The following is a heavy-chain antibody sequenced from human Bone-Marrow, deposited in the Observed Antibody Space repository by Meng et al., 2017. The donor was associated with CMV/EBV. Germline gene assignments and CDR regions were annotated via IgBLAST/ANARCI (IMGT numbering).Heavy chain of an antibody. J-gene: IGHJ3*01. D-gene: IGHD3-3*01. CDR1: GFSLRNNW. CDR2: INGDGSIR. Sequence: GESLKISCVPSGFSLRNNWMHWVRQAPGKGLVWVSRINGDGSIREYADSVKGRLTISRDNAKDTLYLQMNSLRVEDTAVYYCVREMWSNDVWGRGTMVTVSS. CDR3: VREMWSNDV. V-gene: IGHV3-74*03.